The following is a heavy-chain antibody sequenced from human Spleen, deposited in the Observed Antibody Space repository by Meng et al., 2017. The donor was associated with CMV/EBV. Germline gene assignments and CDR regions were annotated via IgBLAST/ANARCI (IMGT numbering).Heavy chain of an antibody. Sequence: ASVKVSCKASEYTFTDYYIHWVRQAPGQGLEWMGWIHPHRGDTNYAQQFQGRVTLTRDTSINTGYMELTRLTSDDTAVYYCARDNNWGPDYWGQGTLVTVSS. J-gene: IGHJ4*02. D-gene: IGHD7-27*01. CDR1: EYTFTDYY. CDR2: IHPHRGDT. V-gene: IGHV1-2*02. CDR3: ARDNNWGPDY.